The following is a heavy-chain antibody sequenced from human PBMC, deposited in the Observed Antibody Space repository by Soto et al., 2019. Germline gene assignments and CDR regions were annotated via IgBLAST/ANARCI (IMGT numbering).Heavy chain of an antibody. CDR2: ISGSGGST. CDR1: GFTFSSYA. Sequence: PGESLRLSCAASGFTFSSYAMSWVRQAPGKGLEWVSAISGSGGSTYYADSVKGRFTISRDNSKNTLYLQMNSLRAEDTAVYYCAKVGIYCTNGVCHTYYFDYWGQVTLVTVSS. J-gene: IGHJ4*02. D-gene: IGHD2-8*01. V-gene: IGHV3-23*01. CDR3: AKVGIYCTNGVCHTYYFDY.